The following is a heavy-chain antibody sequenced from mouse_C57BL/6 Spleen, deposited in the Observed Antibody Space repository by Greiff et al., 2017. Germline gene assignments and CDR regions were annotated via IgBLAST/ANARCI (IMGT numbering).Heavy chain of an antibody. V-gene: IGHV1-59*01. CDR3: ARVVTTVVDY. CDR1: GYTFTSYG. CDR2: IDPSDSYT. Sequence: QVQLQQPGAELVRPGTSVKLSCKASGYTFTSYGMHWVKQRPGQGLEWIGVIDPSDSYTNYNQKFKGKATLTVDTSSSTAYMQLSSLTSEDSAVYYCARVVTTVVDYWGQGTTLTVSS. J-gene: IGHJ2*01. D-gene: IGHD1-1*01.